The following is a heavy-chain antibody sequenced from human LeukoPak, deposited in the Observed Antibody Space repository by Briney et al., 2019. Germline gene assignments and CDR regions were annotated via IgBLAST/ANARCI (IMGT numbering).Heavy chain of an antibody. Sequence: ASVKVSCKASGYTFTSYAMHWVRQAPGQRLEWMGWINAGNENTKYSQKFQGRVTITRDTSASAVYMELSSLRSGDTAVYYCARADIAGDQDAVSQWGIAAAGYYFDYWGQGTLVTVSS. J-gene: IGHJ4*02. V-gene: IGHV1-3*01. CDR1: GYTFTSYA. D-gene: IGHD6-13*01. CDR2: INAGNENT. CDR3: ARADIAGDQDAVSQWGIAAAGYYFDY.